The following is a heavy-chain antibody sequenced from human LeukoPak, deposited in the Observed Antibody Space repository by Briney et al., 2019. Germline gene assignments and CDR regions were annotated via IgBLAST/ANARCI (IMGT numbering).Heavy chain of an antibody. Sequence: SETLSLTCTVSGASISSSSYYWGSFRQPPGKGLEWIGSFYYNGNTYYNPSLKSRATISADTSKNQFSLKLTSVTAADTAVYYCAGLWRAAIDYGGQGTLVAVSS. D-gene: IGHD1-1*01. CDR2: FYYNGNT. CDR1: GASISSSSYY. CDR3: AGLWRAAIDY. J-gene: IGHJ4*02. V-gene: IGHV4-39*01.